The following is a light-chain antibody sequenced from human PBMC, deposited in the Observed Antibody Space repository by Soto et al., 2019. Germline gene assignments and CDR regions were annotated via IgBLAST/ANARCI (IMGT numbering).Light chain of an antibody. J-gene: IGLJ1*01. CDR1: SSNIGNNY. CDR2: ENN. Sequence: QSVLTQPPSVSAAPGQKVTISCSGRSSNIGNNYVSWYQQLPGTAPKLLIYENNKRPSGIPDRFSGSKSDTSATLGITGLQTGDEADYYCQTWDGSMSAHVFGSGTKVTVL. V-gene: IGLV1-51*02. CDR3: QTWDGSMSAHV.